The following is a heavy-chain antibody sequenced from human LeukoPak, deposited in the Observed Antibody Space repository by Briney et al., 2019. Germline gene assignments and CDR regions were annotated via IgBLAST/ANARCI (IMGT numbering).Heavy chain of an antibody. CDR1: GGSISSSSYY. CDR2: IYYSGST. Sequence: SETLSLTCTVSGGSISSSSYYWGWIRQPPGKGLEWIGSIYYSGSTYYNPSLKSRVTISVDTSKNQFSLKLSSLTAADTAVYYCATPRSGYSQFDYWGQGTLVTVSS. J-gene: IGHJ4*02. CDR3: ATPRSGYSQFDY. D-gene: IGHD3-3*01. V-gene: IGHV4-39*01.